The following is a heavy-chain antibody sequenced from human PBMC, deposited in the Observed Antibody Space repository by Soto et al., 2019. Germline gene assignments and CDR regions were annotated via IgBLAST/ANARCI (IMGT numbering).Heavy chain of an antibody. CDR2: ISGSGGST. J-gene: IGHJ4*02. V-gene: IGHV3-23*01. CDR3: AKNEDTAMVTPPLFFDY. D-gene: IGHD5-18*01. CDR1: GFTFSSYA. Sequence: GGSLRLSCAASGFTFSSYAMSWVRQAPGKGLEWVSAISGSGGSTYYVDSVKGRFTISRDNSKNTLYLQMNSLRAEDTAVYYCAKNEDTAMVTPPLFFDYWGQGTLVTVSS.